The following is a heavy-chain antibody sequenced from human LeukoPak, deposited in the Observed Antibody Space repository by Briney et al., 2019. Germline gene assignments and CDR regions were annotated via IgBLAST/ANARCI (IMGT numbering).Heavy chain of an antibody. CDR3: ARVGAAGKYYYYYYMDV. Sequence: ASVKVSCKASGYTFTGYYIHWVRQAPGQGLEWMGWINPNSGGTNYAQKFQGRVTMTRDTSISTAYMELSRLRSDDTAVYYCARVGAAGKYYYYYYMDVWGKGTTVTVSS. V-gene: IGHV1-2*02. CDR1: GYTFTGYY. CDR2: INPNSGGT. J-gene: IGHJ6*03. D-gene: IGHD6-13*01.